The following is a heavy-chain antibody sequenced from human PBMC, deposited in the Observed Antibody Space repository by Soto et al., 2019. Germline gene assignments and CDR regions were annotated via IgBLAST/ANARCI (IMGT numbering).Heavy chain of an antibody. D-gene: IGHD5-18*01. CDR3: ATTGGYSFGDMGVDP. V-gene: IGHV4-59*02. Sequence: SETRSLTCTVSGGSVNSYYWSWIRQPPGKGLEWIGYMYYRGTTKYNPSLQSRVTISVDTSKNQFSLKLSSVTAADTAVYYCATTGGYSFGDMGVDPWGQGTLVTVSS. CDR2: MYYRGTT. CDR1: GGSVNSYY. J-gene: IGHJ5*02.